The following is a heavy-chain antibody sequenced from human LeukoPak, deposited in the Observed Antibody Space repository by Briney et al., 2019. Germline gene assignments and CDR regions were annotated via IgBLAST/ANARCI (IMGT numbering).Heavy chain of an antibody. D-gene: IGHD4-17*01. CDR2: ISYDGSNK. CDR3: ARDPGGAVRPYYYGMDV. V-gene: IGHV3-30*03. J-gene: IGHJ6*02. Sequence: GGSLRLSCAASGFTFSSYGMHWVRQAPGKGLEWVAVISYDGSNKYYADSVKGRFTISRDNSKNTLFLQMNSLRAEDTAVYYCARDPGGAVRPYYYGMDVWGQGTTVTVSS. CDR1: GFTFSSYG.